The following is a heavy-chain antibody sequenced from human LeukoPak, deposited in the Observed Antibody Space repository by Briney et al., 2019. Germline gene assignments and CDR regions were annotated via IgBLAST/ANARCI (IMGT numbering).Heavy chain of an antibody. CDR3: ARGRGYYDSSGYYYEMYYFDY. CDR2: ISSSSRYI. CDR1: GFTFRSYT. Sequence: GGSRRLSCAASGFTFRSYTMNWVRQAPGKGLEWVSSISSSSRYIYYADSVKGRFTISRDNAKNSLYLQMNSLRAEDTAVYYCARGRGYYDSSGYYYEMYYFDYWGQGTLVTVSS. D-gene: IGHD3-22*01. J-gene: IGHJ4*02. V-gene: IGHV3-21*01.